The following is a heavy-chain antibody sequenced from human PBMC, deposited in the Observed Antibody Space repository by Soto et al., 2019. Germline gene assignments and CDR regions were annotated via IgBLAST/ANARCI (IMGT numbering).Heavy chain of an antibody. D-gene: IGHD2-15*01. CDR2: TYYRSKWYN. J-gene: IGHJ4*02. V-gene: IGHV6-1*01. CDR1: GDSVSSNSAS. Sequence: SQTLSLTCAISGDSVSSNSASWNLIRQSPSRGLEWLGRTYYRSKWYNDYAVSVKSRITINPDTSKNQFSLQLNSVTPEDTAVYYCARAGRPHCSGGSCYSVWGQGTLVTVSS. CDR3: ARAGRPHCSGGSCYSV.